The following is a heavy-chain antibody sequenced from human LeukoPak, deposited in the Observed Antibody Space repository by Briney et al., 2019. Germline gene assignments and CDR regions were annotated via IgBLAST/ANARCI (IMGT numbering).Heavy chain of an antibody. V-gene: IGHV3-48*04. D-gene: IGHD3-3*01. J-gene: IGHJ4*02. CDR2: ISSSSSTI. Sequence: GGSLRLSCAASGFTFSSYSMHWARPAPGKGLEWGSYISSSSSTIYDADSVKGRFTSSRDNSKNSLYLQMTSLRADDTAVYYCARSSGGWSGYYRLDYWGQGTLVTVSS. CDR1: GFTFSSYS. CDR3: ARSSGGWSGYYRLDY.